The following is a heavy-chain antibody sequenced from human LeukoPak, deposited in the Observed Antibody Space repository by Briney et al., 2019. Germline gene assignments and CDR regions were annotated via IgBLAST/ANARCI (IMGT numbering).Heavy chain of an antibody. J-gene: IGHJ4*02. CDR1: GFTFSSYG. V-gene: IGHV3-23*01. Sequence: GGTLRLSCAASGFTFSSYGMSWVRQAPGKGLKWVSAISGSGGSTYYADSVKGRITISRDNSKNTLYLQMNSLRAEDTAVYYCAKGVGYCSGGSCQQFDYWGQGTLVTVSS. CDR3: AKGVGYCSGGSCQQFDY. CDR2: ISGSGGST. D-gene: IGHD2-15*01.